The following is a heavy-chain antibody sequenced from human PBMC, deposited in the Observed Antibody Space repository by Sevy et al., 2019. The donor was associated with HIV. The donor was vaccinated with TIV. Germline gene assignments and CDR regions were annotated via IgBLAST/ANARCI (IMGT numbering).Heavy chain of an antibody. J-gene: IGHJ5*02. CDR3: ARERKLYYYDT. D-gene: IGHD3-22*01. V-gene: IGHV3-30-3*01. CDR1: GFTFSSYA. Sequence: GGSLRLSCAASGFTFSSYAMHWVRQAPGKGLEWVAVISYDGSNKYYAHSVKGRFTISRDNSKNTLYLQMNSLRAEDTAVYYCARERKLYYYDTWGQGTLVTVSS. CDR2: ISYDGSNK.